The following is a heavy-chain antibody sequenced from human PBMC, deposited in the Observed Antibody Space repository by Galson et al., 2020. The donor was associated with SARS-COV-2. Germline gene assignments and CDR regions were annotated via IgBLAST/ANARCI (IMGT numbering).Heavy chain of an antibody. Sequence: SEPLSLTCTVSGVSVISGGNYWTWIRQHPGKGLEWIGHIFSSVTTYYSPSLKSRVTISVDTSQNQFSLRLGSVTAADTAVYYCARGRFYDSTGYSTSYYFDSWGQGTLVTVSS. J-gene: IGHJ4*02. CDR1: GVSVISGGNY. V-gene: IGHV4-31*03. CDR3: ARGRFYDSTGYSTSYYFDS. CDR2: IFSSVTT. D-gene: IGHD3-22*01.